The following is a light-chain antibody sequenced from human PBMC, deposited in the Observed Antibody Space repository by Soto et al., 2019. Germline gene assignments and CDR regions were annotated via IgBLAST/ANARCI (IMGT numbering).Light chain of an antibody. Sequence: DIQMTQSPSSLSASVGDRVTITCRASQSIGPYLNWYQHKPGKAPKLLISASSTLHDGVPSRFRGSGSGTDVTLTISALHPEDFATYYCQQTYTPPCSVGQGTKLETK. J-gene: IGKJ2*04. V-gene: IGKV1-39*01. CDR2: ASS. CDR1: QSIGPY. CDR3: QQTYTPPCS.